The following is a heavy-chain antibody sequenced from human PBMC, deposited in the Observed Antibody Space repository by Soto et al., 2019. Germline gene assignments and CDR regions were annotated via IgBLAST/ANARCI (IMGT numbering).Heavy chain of an antibody. CDR3: AKAGGIAVPGSHLDY. Sequence: EVQLLESGGGRVNLGGSWRFSCVLSGSTFGSYPMSGVRRPPGKGLGGVSAFSGSGGATNYADSAEGRFTISRDNSKNTLYLQMSSLRAEDTAVYYCAKAGGIAVPGSHLDYWGQGTLVTVSS. D-gene: IGHD6-19*01. CDR1: GSTFGSYP. V-gene: IGHV3-23*01. J-gene: IGHJ4*02. CDR2: FSGSGGAT.